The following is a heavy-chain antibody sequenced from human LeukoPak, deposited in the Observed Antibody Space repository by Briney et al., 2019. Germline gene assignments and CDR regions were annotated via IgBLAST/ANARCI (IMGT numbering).Heavy chain of an antibody. J-gene: IGHJ4*02. CDR1: GYSFTTYW. CDR2: IYPGDSDT. CDR3: ATAPDYGGNFYYFDY. Sequence: GEPLKISCKGSGYSFTTYWIGWVPQMPGKGLEWMEIIYPGDSDTRYSPSFQGQVTISADKSISTAYLQWSSLKASDTAMYYCATAPDYGGNFYYFDYWGQGTLVTVSS. V-gene: IGHV5-51*01. D-gene: IGHD4-23*01.